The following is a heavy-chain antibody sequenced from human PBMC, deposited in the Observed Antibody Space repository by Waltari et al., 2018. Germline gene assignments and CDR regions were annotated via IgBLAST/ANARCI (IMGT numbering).Heavy chain of an antibody. V-gene: IGHV3-23*01. J-gene: IGHJ4*02. Sequence: EVQLLESGGGLVQPGGSLRLSCAASGLTSSSYAMSWVRQAPGKGLEWVSAISGSGGSTYYADSVKGRFTISRDNSKNTLYLQMNSLRAEDTAVYYCAKAITMIVVVIELAYWGQGTLVTVSS. CDR2: ISGSGGST. D-gene: IGHD3-22*01. CDR1: GLTSSSYA. CDR3: AKAITMIVVVIELAY.